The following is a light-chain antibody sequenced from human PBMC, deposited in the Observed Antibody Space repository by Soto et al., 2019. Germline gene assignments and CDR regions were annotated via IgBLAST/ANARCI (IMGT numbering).Light chain of an antibody. V-gene: IGKV1-5*03. CDR3: QQYNSYPIT. J-gene: IGKJ5*01. Sequence: DIQMTQSPSTLSASVGDRVTITCRASQSISSWLAWYQQKPGKAPKLLIYKASSLESGVPSRFSGSGYGTEFTLTISSLQPDDFATYYCQQYNSYPITFGQGTRLEIQ. CDR2: KAS. CDR1: QSISSW.